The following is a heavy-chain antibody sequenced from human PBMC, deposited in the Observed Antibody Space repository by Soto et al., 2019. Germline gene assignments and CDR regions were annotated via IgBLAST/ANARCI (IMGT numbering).Heavy chain of an antibody. V-gene: IGHV6-1*01. J-gene: IGHJ6*02. Sequence: QTLSLICAISGDSVSSNSAAWNWIRQSPSRGLEWLGRTYYRSKWYNDYAVSVKSRITINPDTSKNQFSLQLNSVTPEDTAAYYCARGVAEPENYYYYYGMDVWGQGTTVTVSS. D-gene: IGHD6-13*01. CDR2: TYYRSKWYN. CDR1: GDSVSSNSAA. CDR3: ARGVAEPENYYYYYGMDV.